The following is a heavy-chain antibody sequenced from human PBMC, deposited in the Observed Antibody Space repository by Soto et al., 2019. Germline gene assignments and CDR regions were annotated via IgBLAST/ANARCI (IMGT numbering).Heavy chain of an antibody. D-gene: IGHD3-3*01. CDR3: AKGAPAEEYYDFWSGWGGYYYYYMDV. Sequence: SCAASGFTFSSYAMSWVRQAPGKGLEWVSAISGSGGSTYYADSVKGRFTISRDNSKNTLYLQMNSLRAEDTAVYYCAKGAPAEEYYDFWSGWGGYYYYYMDVWGKGTTVTVSS. V-gene: IGHV3-23*01. CDR2: ISGSGGST. J-gene: IGHJ6*03. CDR1: GFTFSSYA.